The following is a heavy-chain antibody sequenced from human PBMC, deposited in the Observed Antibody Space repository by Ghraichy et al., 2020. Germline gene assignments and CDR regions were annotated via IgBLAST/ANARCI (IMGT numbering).Heavy chain of an antibody. Sequence: GGSLRLSCAASGFTFSTYTMNWVRQAPGKGLEWVSYISSGGSTIYSADSVKGRFTISRDNAKNSLYLQMNSLRDDDTAVYYCARSGRGTYAFDIWGQGTMVTVSS. V-gene: IGHV3-48*02. CDR2: ISSGGSTI. D-gene: IGHD5-24*01. J-gene: IGHJ3*02. CDR3: ARSGRGTYAFDI. CDR1: GFTFSTYT.